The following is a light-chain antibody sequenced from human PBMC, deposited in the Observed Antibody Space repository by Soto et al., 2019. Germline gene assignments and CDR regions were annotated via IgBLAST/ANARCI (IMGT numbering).Light chain of an antibody. Sequence: QSVLTQPASVSGSPGQSITISCAGTSSDVGGYNYVSWYQQHPGKAPKLMIYEVTNRPSGVSNRFSGSKSGNTASLTISGLQAEDEADYSCSSYTSSSSYVFGTGTKLNVL. CDR3: SSYTSSSSYV. CDR1: SSDVGGYNY. J-gene: IGLJ1*01. V-gene: IGLV2-14*01. CDR2: EVT.